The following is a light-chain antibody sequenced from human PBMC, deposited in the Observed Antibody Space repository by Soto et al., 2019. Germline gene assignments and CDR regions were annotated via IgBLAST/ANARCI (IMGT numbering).Light chain of an antibody. CDR2: EVS. CDR3: CSYGGSRAD. V-gene: IGLV2-23*02. J-gene: IGLJ7*01. CDR1: SSDVGSHNL. Sequence: QSVLTQPASVSGSPGQSITISCTGTSSDVGSHNLVSWYQQHPGQAPKLMIYEVSKRPLGVSARFSASKSGNTASLTISGIQAEDEADYYCCSYGGSRADVVGGTQHTVL.